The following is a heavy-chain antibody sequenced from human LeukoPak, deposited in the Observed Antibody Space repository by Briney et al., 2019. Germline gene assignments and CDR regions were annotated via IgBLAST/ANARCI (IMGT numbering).Heavy chain of an antibody. CDR1: GFIFRNYA. J-gene: IGHJ3*02. CDR2: IRDDGYNK. V-gene: IGHV3-30*02. CDR3: AREEGGI. Sequence: PGGSLRLSCAASGFIFRNYAMHWVRQAPGKGLEWVAFIRDDGYNKYYADSVKGRFTISRDNSKNTLYLQMNSLRAEDTAVYYCAREEGGIWGQGTMVTVSS. D-gene: IGHD3-16*01.